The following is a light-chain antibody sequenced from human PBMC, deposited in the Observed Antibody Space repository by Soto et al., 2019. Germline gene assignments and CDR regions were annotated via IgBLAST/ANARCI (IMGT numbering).Light chain of an antibody. V-gene: IGKV1-5*03. J-gene: IGKJ1*01. Sequence: TQSPSTLSASVGDRVTITCRASQNIGTYLAWYQQTPGKAPKLLIYKSSTLKSGVPSRFSGSGSGTEFTLTISSLQPDDFATYYCQHYNSYSEAFGQGTKVDIK. CDR3: QHYNSYSEA. CDR2: KSS. CDR1: QNIGTY.